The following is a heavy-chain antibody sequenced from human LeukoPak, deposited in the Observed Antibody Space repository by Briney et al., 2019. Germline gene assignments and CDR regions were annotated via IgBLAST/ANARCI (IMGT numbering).Heavy chain of an antibody. V-gene: IGHV1-46*01. CDR1: GYTCTSYY. D-gene: IGHD1-26*01. CDR2: INPSGGST. J-gene: IGHJ3*02. Sequence: ASVKVSCKASGYTCTSYYMHWVRQAPGQGLEWMGIINPSGGSTSYAQKFQGRVTMTRDTSTSTVYMELSSLRSEDTAMYYCARHLYSGSYHDAFDIWGQGTMVTVSS. CDR3: ARHLYSGSYHDAFDI.